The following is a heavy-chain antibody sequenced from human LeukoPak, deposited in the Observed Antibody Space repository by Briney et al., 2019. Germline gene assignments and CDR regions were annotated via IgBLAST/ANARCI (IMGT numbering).Heavy chain of an antibody. CDR2: INPSGGST. J-gene: IGHJ5*02. V-gene: IGHV1-46*01. D-gene: IGHD1-26*01. CDR1: GYTFTNYY. CDR3: ARGGVGATTYVWFDP. Sequence: WASVNVSCKASGYTFTNYYIHWVRQAPGQGLECMGIINPSGGSTSYAQKFQGRVTMTRDMSTSTVYMELSSLRSEDTAVYYCARGGVGATTYVWFDPWGQGTLVTVSS.